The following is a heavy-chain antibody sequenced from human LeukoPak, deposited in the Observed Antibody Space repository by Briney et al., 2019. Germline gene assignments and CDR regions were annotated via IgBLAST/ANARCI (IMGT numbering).Heavy chain of an antibody. D-gene: IGHD3-9*01. CDR1: GFTFDDYA. CDR3: AKDSHYDILTGSHYFDS. CDR2: ISWNSGSI. J-gene: IGHJ4*02. Sequence: GGSLRLSCAASGFTFDDYAMHWVRQAPGKGLEWVSGISWNSGSIGYADSVKGRFTISRDNAKNSLYLQMNSLRAEDTALYYCAKDSHYDILTGSHYFDSWGQGTLVTVSS. V-gene: IGHV3-9*01.